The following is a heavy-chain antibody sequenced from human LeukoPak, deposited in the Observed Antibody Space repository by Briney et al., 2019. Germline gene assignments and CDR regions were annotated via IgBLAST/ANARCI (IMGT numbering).Heavy chain of an antibody. CDR3: ARGSMVVYYYYYMDV. J-gene: IGHJ6*03. Sequence: ASVKVSCKASGYTFTSYYMHWVRQAPGQGLEWMGIINPSGGSTSYAQKFQGRVTMTRDTSTSTVYMELSSLRSEDTAVYYCARGSMVVYYYYYMDVWGKGTTVTVSS. V-gene: IGHV1-46*01. D-gene: IGHD3-10*01. CDR1: GYTFTSYY. CDR2: INPSGGST.